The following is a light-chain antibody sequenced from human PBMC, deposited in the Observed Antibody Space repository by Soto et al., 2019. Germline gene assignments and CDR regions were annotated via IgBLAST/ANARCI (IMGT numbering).Light chain of an antibody. CDR3: QQDYNLPPIT. J-gene: IGKJ5*01. Sequence: PGERVTLSCRASQSVSSSYLTWYQQRPGQAPGLLIYGASTRATSIPARFSGSGSGPDFTLTISSLQPEDFAVYYCQQDYNLPPITFGQGTRLEIK. CDR1: QSVSSSY. V-gene: IGKV3D-7*01. CDR2: GAS.